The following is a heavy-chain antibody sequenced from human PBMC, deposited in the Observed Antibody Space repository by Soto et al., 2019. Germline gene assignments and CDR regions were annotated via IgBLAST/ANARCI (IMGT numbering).Heavy chain of an antibody. CDR1: GFTFSSYA. D-gene: IGHD3-22*01. Sequence: GGSLRLSCAASGFTFSSYAMHWVRQAPGKGLEWVAVISYDGSNKYYADSVKGRFTISRDNSKNTLYLQMNSPRAEDTAVYYCARNSPGLYDSSGYYYDYWGQGTLVTVSS. CDR3: ARNSPGLYDSSGYYYDY. J-gene: IGHJ4*02. V-gene: IGHV3-30-3*01. CDR2: ISYDGSNK.